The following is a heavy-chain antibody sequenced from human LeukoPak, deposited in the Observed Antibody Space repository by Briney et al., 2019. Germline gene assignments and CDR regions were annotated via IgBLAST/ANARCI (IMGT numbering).Heavy chain of an antibody. Sequence: PSETLSLTCAVSGDSISGSHYYWGWIRQFPGNGLQWIGSLHYSGRTYYNPSLESRVTMSVDTSKNQFSLKLSSVTAADTAVYYCARDIPTNNGCDAFDIWGQGTMVTVSS. CDR1: GDSISGSHYY. J-gene: IGHJ3*02. V-gene: IGHV4-39*07. CDR3: ARDIPTNNGCDAFDI. D-gene: IGHD1/OR15-1a*01. CDR2: LHYSGRT.